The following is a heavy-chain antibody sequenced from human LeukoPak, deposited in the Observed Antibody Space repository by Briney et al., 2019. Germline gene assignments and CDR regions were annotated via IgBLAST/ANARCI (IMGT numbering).Heavy chain of an antibody. CDR3: AKSGCSSTSCYYYYYYGMDV. CDR2: ISGSGGST. Sequence: GGSLRLSCAASGFTFSNYARNWVRQAPGKGLEWVSAISGSGGSTYYADSVKGRFTISRDNPKSTLYLQMSSLRAEDTAVYYCAKSGCSSTSCYYYYYYGMDVWGQGTTVTVSS. V-gene: IGHV3-23*01. CDR1: GFTFSNYA. J-gene: IGHJ6*02. D-gene: IGHD2-2*01.